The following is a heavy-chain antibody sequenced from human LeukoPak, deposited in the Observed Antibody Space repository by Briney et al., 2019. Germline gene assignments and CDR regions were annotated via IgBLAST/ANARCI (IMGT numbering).Heavy chain of an antibody. CDR1: GYTFTGYY. D-gene: IGHD3-16*01. CDR3: ARLLSLGEVPVGFDY. J-gene: IGHJ4*02. Sequence: ASVKVSCKASGYTFTGYYMHWVRQAPGQGLEWMGWINPNSGGTNYAQKFQGRVTMTRDTSISTAYMELSRLRSDDTAVYYCARLLSLGEVPVGFDYWGQGTLVTVS. CDR2: INPNSGGT. V-gene: IGHV1-2*02.